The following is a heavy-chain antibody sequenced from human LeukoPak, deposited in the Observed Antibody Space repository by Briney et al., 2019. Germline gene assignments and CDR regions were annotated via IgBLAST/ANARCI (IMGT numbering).Heavy chain of an antibody. CDR2: IYYSGST. Sequence: PSETLSLTCTVSGGSISSSSYYWGWIRQPPGKGLEWIGSIYYSGSTYYNPSLKSRVTISVDTSKNQFSLKLSSVTAADTAVYYCARVNAARPDTPYYFDYWGQGTLVTVSS. CDR3: ARVNAARPDTPYYFDY. V-gene: IGHV4-39*07. D-gene: IGHD6-6*01. J-gene: IGHJ4*02. CDR1: GGSISSSSYY.